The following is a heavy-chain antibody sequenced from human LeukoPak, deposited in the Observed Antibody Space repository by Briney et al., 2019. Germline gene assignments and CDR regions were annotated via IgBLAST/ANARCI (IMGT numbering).Heavy chain of an antibody. D-gene: IGHD4-17*01. CDR1: GGSFSGYY. Sequence: SETLSLTCAVYGGSFSGYYWSWIRQPPGKGLEWIGEINHSGSTYYNPSLKSRVTISADKSKNQFFLKLRSVTAADTAVYYCAREVQEDGDYIFDYWGQGTLVTVSS. J-gene: IGHJ4*02. V-gene: IGHV4-34*01. CDR3: AREVQEDGDYIFDY. CDR2: INHSGST.